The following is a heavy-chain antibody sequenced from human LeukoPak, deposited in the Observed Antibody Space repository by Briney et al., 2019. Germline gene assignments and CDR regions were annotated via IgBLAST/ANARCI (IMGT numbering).Heavy chain of an antibody. CDR3: ARSPRFKLLWFGELLQTADY. V-gene: IGHV1-2*02. CDR2: INPSGGST. Sequence: ASVKVSCKASGYTFTGYYMHWVRQAPGQGLEWMGIINPSGGSTSYAQKFQGRVTMTRDTSISTAYMELSRLRSDDTAVYYCARSPRFKLLWFGELLQTADYWGQGTLVTVSS. J-gene: IGHJ4*02. CDR1: GYTFTGYY. D-gene: IGHD3-10*01.